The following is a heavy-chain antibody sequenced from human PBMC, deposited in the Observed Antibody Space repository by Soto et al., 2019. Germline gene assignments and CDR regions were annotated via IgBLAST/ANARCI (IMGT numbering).Heavy chain of an antibody. CDR2: ISSRSDI. CDR3: AREYTAWPLAYGLDV. Sequence: GGSLRLSCVGSGFTFSNFSINWVGQAPGKGLEWVSSISSRSDIYYADSVKGRFTISRDNAKNSVSLQMNSLRAEDTAVYYCAREYTAWPLAYGLDVWGQGTTVTVSS. J-gene: IGHJ6*02. CDR1: GFTFSNFS. V-gene: IGHV3-21*01. D-gene: IGHD2-2*02.